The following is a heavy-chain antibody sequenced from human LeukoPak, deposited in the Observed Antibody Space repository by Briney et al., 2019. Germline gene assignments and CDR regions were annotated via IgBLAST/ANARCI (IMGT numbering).Heavy chain of an antibody. D-gene: IGHD3-22*01. CDR2: IDYSGSA. Sequence: PSGTLSLTCTISGGSISNLHWSWVRQPPGKGLEWIGHIDYSGSASYNPSLESRVIISIDTSKNHFSLKLSSGTAADTAMYYCARESSWDSNGYWRDAFDIWGQGTMVTVSS. J-gene: IGHJ3*02. CDR3: ARESSWDSNGYWRDAFDI. V-gene: IGHV4-59*11. CDR1: GGSISNLH.